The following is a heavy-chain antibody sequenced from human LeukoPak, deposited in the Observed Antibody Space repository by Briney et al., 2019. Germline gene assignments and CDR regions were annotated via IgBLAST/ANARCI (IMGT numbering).Heavy chain of an antibody. Sequence: ASVKVSCKASGYTFTSYGISWVRQAPGQGLEWMGWISAYNGNTNYAQKLQGRVTMTTDTSTSTAYMELRSLRSDDTAAYYCARDGGFNYYDSSGYSAEFDYWGQGTLVTVSS. D-gene: IGHD3-22*01. CDR2: ISAYNGNT. J-gene: IGHJ4*02. V-gene: IGHV1-18*01. CDR1: GYTFTSYG. CDR3: ARDGGFNYYDSSGYSAEFDY.